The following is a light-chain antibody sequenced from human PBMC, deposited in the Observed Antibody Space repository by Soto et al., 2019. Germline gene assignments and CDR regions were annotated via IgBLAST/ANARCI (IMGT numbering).Light chain of an antibody. J-gene: IGKJ1*01. Sequence: DIQMTQSPSTLSASVVDRVTIAFRASQNISPWLAWYQQKPGKAPKLLIYGASSLEGGVPSRFSGSGSGTDFTLTISSLQPDDFATYYCQQYNGYLTWTFGQGTKVDIK. CDR2: GAS. V-gene: IGKV1-5*01. CDR1: QNISPW. CDR3: QQYNGYLTWT.